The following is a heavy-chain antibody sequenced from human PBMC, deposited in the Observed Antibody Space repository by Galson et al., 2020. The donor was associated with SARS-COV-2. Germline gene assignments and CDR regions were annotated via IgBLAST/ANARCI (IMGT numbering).Heavy chain of an antibody. CDR2: INHSGFT. D-gene: IGHD2-15*01. CDR3: ARYRYCSSGDCYHSYDYYTDV. CDR1: GGSFSGYY. Sequence: SETLSLTCVVSGGSFSGYYWTWIRQPPGKGLEWIGEINHSGFTNFNPSLESRVTMSIDTAKNQFSLMLSSVTAADTAVYYCARYRYCSSGDCYHSYDYYTDVWGKGTTVTVSS. J-gene: IGHJ6*03. V-gene: IGHV4-34*01.